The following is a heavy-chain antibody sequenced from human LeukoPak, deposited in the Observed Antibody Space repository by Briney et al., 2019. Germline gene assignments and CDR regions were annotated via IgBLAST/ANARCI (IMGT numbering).Heavy chain of an antibody. D-gene: IGHD1-26*01. CDR1: EFTFDDYA. CDR2: ISWNSGTI. V-gene: IGHV3-9*01. J-gene: IGHJ4*02. Sequence: PGRSLRLSCAASEFTFDDYAMHWVRQAPGKGLEWVSGISWNSGTIAYADSVKGRFTTSRDNAKNSLYLQMNSLRADDTAVYYCARFSHRINREKFDYWGQGTLVTVSS. CDR3: ARFSHRINREKFDY.